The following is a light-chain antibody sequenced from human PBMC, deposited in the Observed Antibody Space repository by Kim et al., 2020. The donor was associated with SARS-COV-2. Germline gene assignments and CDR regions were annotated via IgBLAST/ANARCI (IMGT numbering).Light chain of an antibody. V-gene: IGLV2-14*01. Sequence: QSALTQPASVSGSPGQSTTISCTGTSSDVGGYNYVSWYQQHPGKAPKLMIYEVINRPSGVSNRFSGSKSGNTASLTISGRQAEDEADYYCSSYTSDSTLDVVFGGGTQLTVL. J-gene: IGLJ2*01. CDR3: SSYTSDSTLDVV. CDR1: SSDVGGYNY. CDR2: EVI.